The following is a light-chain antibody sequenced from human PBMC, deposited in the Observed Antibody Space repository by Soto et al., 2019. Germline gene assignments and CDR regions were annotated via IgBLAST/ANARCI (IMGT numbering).Light chain of an antibody. J-gene: IGKJ5*01. V-gene: IGKV3-11*01. CDR2: GAS. CDR1: QTISTH. CDR3: QQRSNWPTT. Sequence: DIVLTQSPATLSLSPGEIATLSCRASQTISTHLAWYQQKPGQAPRLLIYGASYRATGIPARISGSGSGTDFTLTISGLEPEDFAVYYCQQRSNWPTTFSQGTRLEIK.